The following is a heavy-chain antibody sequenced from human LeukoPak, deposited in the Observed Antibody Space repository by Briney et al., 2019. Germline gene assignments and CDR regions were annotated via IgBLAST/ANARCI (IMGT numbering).Heavy chain of an antibody. Sequence: GSSVKVSCXASGYTFTSYGISWVRQAPGQGLEWMGWISAYDGDTNYAQELQGRLTMTTDTSTSTAYMELRSLRSDDTAVYYCARDYHYFDSSDWEDCFDPWGQGTLVAVSS. J-gene: IGHJ5*02. CDR2: ISAYDGDT. D-gene: IGHD3-22*01. V-gene: IGHV1-18*01. CDR1: GYTFTSYG. CDR3: ARDYHYFDSSDWEDCFDP.